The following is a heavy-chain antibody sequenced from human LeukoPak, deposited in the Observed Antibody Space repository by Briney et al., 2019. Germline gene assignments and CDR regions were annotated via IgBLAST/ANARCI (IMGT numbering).Heavy chain of an antibody. CDR1: GVSASNYY. Sequence: SETLSLTCSVSGVSASNYYWTWIRQPTGKGLEWMGNNFNSGITNYSPPLKGRITISVDTSKNQFSLKLSSVTAADTATYYCARESSVLHGDTAPLDIWGQGTMVTVSS. D-gene: IGHD5-18*01. CDR2: NFNSGIT. V-gene: IGHV4-4*08. CDR3: ARESSVLHGDTAPLDI. J-gene: IGHJ3*02.